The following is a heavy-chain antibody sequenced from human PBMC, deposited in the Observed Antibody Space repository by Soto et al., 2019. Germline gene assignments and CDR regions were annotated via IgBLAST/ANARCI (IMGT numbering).Heavy chain of an antibody. CDR3: ARGLRNYDILTGPPYYYYGMDV. Sequence: ASVKVSCKASGYTFTSYYMHWVRQAPGQGLEWMGIINPSGGSTSYAQKFQGRVTMTRDTSTSTVYMELSSLRSEDTAVYYCARGLRNYDILTGPPYYYYGMDVWGQGTTVTVSS. J-gene: IGHJ6*02. D-gene: IGHD3-9*01. V-gene: IGHV1-46*01. CDR1: GYTFTSYY. CDR2: INPSGGST.